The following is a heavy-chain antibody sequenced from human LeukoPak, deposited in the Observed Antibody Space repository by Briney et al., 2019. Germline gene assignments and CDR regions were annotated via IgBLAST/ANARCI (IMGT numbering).Heavy chain of an antibody. CDR1: GGSMRSYY. CDR3: AREVSGGSVDFDY. CDR2: IHYSGIN. D-gene: IGHD2-15*01. Sequence: SETLSLTCTVSGGSMRSYYWSWIRKPPGKGLEGIGCIHYSGINKYTPSLKSRVTISVDTSKNQFSLRLRSVTAADTTVYYCAREVSGGSVDFDYWGQGALVTVSS. J-gene: IGHJ4*02. V-gene: IGHV4-59*01.